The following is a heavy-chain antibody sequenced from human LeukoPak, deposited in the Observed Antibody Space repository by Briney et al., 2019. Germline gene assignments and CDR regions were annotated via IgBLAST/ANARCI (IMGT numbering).Heavy chain of an antibody. CDR1: GFTFSSYW. CDR3: ARRYCSGGGCDSGWYFDL. J-gene: IGHJ2*01. CDR2: INSDGSGT. Sequence: PGGSLRLSCAASGFTFSSYWMHWVRQAPGKGLVWVSRINSDGSGTNYADSVKGRFTISRDNAKNTLYLQMNSLRAEDTAVYYCARRYCSGGGCDSGWYFDLWGRGTLVTVSS. V-gene: IGHV3-74*01. D-gene: IGHD2-15*01.